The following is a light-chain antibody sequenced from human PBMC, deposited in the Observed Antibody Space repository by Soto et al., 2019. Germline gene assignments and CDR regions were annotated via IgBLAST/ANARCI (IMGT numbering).Light chain of an antibody. CDR3: QQCDSLPLT. J-gene: IGKJ4*01. CDR1: QDISNY. V-gene: IGKV1-33*01. CDR2: GAS. Sequence: DIQMTQSPSSLSASVGDRVTITCQASQDISNYLNWYQQNVGKAPKLLIYGASNLETGVPLRFSGSGSGTEFNFTISSLQPEDIAVYFCQQCDSLPLTFGGGTKVDTK.